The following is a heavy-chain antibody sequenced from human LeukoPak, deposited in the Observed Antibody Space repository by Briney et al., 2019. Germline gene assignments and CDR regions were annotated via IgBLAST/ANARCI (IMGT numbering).Heavy chain of an antibody. Sequence: PGGSLRLSCAASGFTFDDYGMSWVRQAPGKGLEWVSGINWNGGSTGYADSVKGRFTISRDNAKNSLYLQMNSLRAEDTAVYYCAKSDIVVEVAAIGGFDYWGQGTLVTVSS. CDR1: GFTFDDYG. CDR2: INWNGGST. J-gene: IGHJ4*02. D-gene: IGHD2-2*02. CDR3: AKSDIVVEVAAIGGFDY. V-gene: IGHV3-20*04.